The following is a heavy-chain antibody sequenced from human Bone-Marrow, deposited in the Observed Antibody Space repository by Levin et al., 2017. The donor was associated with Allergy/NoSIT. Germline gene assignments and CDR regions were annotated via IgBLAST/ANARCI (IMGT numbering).Heavy chain of an antibody. Sequence: SETLSLTCTVYGASINSGSNHWSWIRQSPGKGLEWIGNFDYSGSTIYNPSLRSRVTISTDTSKNQFSLTLTSVTAADTAVYYCARDLDYYYYMDVWGKGTTVTVSS. CDR2: FDYSGST. J-gene: IGHJ6*03. V-gene: IGHV4-61*01. CDR1: GASINSGSNH. CDR3: ARDLDYYYYMDV.